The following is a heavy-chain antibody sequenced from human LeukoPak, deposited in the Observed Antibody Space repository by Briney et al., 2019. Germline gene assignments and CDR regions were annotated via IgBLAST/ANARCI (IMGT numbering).Heavy chain of an antibody. Sequence: GGSLRLSCAASGFTFSSYAMSWVCQAPGKGLEWVSAISGSGGSTYYADSVKGRFTISRDNSKNTLYLQMNSLRAEDTAVYYCAKARYYGSGSLYYFDYWGQGTLVTVSS. CDR2: ISGSGGST. V-gene: IGHV3-23*01. CDR3: AKARYYGSGSLYYFDY. J-gene: IGHJ4*02. D-gene: IGHD3-10*01. CDR1: GFTFSSYA.